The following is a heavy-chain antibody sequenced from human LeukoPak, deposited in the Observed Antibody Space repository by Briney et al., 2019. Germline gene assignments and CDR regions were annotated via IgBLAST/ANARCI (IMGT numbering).Heavy chain of an antibody. CDR1: GFTFSSYS. J-gene: IGHJ5*02. CDR2: ISSSSSYI. V-gene: IGHV3-21*01. D-gene: IGHD5-24*01. CDR3: ARDPGDGYNPNWFDP. Sequence: PGGSLRLSCAASGFTFSSYSMNWVRQAPGKGLEWVSSISSSSSYIYYADSVKGRFTISRDNAKNSLYLQMNSLRAEDTAVYYCARDPGDGYNPNWFDPWGQGTLVTVSS.